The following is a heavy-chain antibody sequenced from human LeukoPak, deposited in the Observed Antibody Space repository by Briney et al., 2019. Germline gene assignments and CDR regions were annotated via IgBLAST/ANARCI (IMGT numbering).Heavy chain of an antibody. J-gene: IGHJ4*02. CDR2: INHSGST. D-gene: IGHD6-19*01. CDR1: GYSISSSNW. CDR3: ARIARLAGTFYFDY. Sequence: PSETLSLTCAVSGYSISSSNWWGWIRQPPGKGLEWIGEINHSGSTNYNPSLKSRVTISVDTSKNQFSLKLSSVTAADTAVYYCARIARLAGTFYFDYWGQGTLVTVSS. V-gene: IGHV4-4*02.